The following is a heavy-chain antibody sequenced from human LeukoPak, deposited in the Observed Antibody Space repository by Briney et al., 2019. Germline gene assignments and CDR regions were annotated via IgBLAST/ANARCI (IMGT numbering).Heavy chain of an antibody. CDR3: AIPFLTGYYPSFDY. CDR1: GFTFSSYS. J-gene: IGHJ4*02. V-gene: IGHV3-48*02. Sequence: GRSLRLSCAASGFTFSSYSMNWVRQAPGKGLEWVSYISSSSSTIYYADSVKGRFTISRGNAKNSLYLQMNSLRDEDTAVYYCAIPFLTGYYPSFDYWGQGTLVTVSS. D-gene: IGHD3-9*01. CDR2: ISSSSSTI.